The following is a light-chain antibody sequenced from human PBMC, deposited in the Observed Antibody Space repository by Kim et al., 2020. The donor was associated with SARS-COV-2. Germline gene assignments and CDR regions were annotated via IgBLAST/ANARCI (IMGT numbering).Light chain of an antibody. CDR1: QSLLHSNGENF. Sequence: QASMSCRSTQSLLHSNGENFLDWYVQKPGQSLQLLIYLGSKRASGVPDRFSGSVSGTDFTLKISRVEAEDVGVYYCMQGLQTLRTFGQGTKVDIK. V-gene: IGKV2-28*01. CDR2: LGS. J-gene: IGKJ1*01. CDR3: MQGLQTLRT.